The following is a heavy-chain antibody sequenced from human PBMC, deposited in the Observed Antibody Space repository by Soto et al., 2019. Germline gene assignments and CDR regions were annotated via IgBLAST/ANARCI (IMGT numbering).Heavy chain of an antibody. CDR2: IYATGTT. CDR3: VRDGTKTLRDWFDP. D-gene: IGHD1-1*01. V-gene: IGHV4-4*07. Sequence: EPLSLTCTVSGASISGFYWSWILKSAWKGLEWIGRIYATGTTDYNPSLESRVMMSVDTSKKQFSLKLRSVTAADTAVYYCVRDGTKTLRDWFDPWGQGSSVTVSS. J-gene: IGHJ5*02. CDR1: GASISGFY.